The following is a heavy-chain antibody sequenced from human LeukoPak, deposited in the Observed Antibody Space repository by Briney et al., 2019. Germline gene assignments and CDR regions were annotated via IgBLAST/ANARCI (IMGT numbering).Heavy chain of an antibody. Sequence: SETLSLTCTVSGGSISSYYWSWIRQPPGKGLEWIGYIYYSGSTNYNPSLKSRVTISVDTSKNQFSLKLSSVTAADTAVYYCARDQPLDRWLPTPWYFDLWGRGTLVTVSS. J-gene: IGHJ2*01. CDR2: IYYSGST. CDR1: GGSISSYY. D-gene: IGHD5-24*01. CDR3: ARDQPLDRWLPTPWYFDL. V-gene: IGHV4-59*01.